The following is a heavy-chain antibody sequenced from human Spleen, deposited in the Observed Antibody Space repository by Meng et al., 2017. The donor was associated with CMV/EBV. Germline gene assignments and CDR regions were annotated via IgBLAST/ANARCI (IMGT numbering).Heavy chain of an antibody. CDR2: MRYDGSNE. D-gene: IGHD4-23*01. CDR1: RFTFSSFG. Sequence: GGSLRLSCAASRFTFSSFGMHWVRQAPGKGLEWVAFMRYDGSNEYYGDSVKGRFTISRDNSKDTLFLQMSSLRAEDTAVYYCAKSGQLGGYHYYGMDVWGQGTTVTVSS. J-gene: IGHJ6*02. CDR3: AKSGQLGGYHYYGMDV. V-gene: IGHV3-30*02.